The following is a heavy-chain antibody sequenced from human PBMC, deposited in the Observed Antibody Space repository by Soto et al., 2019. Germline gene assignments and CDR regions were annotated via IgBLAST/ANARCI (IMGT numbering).Heavy chain of an antibody. CDR3: ATMGTPVTGLYYFDY. D-gene: IGHD4-17*01. CDR1: GGSISSGNYY. CDR2: ISYSGTT. V-gene: IGHV4-30-4*01. Sequence: SETLSLTCTVSGGSISSGNYYWSWIRQPPGKGMEWIGFISYSGTTHYSASLRSRVSISVDTSKKQFSLDLSSVTAADTAVYYCATMGTPVTGLYYFDYWGQGTLVTVSS. J-gene: IGHJ4*02.